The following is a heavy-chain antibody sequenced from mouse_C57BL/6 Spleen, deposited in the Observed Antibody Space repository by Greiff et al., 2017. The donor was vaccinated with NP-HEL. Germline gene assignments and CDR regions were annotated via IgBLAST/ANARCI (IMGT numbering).Heavy chain of an antibody. Sequence: QVQLKQSGAELARPGASVKLSCKASGYTFTSYGISWVKQRTGQGLEWIGEIYPRSGNTYYNEKFKGKATLTADKSSSTAYMELRSLTSEDSAVYFCARDRTRDAMDYWGQGTSVTVSS. CDR1: GYTFTSYG. CDR3: ARDRTRDAMDY. J-gene: IGHJ4*01. CDR2: IYPRSGNT. V-gene: IGHV1-81*01.